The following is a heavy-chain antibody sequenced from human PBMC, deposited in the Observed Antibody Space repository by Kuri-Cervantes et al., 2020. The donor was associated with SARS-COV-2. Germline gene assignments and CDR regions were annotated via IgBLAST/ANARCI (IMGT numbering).Heavy chain of an antibody. CDR1: GGSISSSSYY. J-gene: IGHJ2*01. D-gene: IGHD6-13*01. Sequence: GSLRLSCTVSGGSISSSSYYWGWIRQPPGKGLEWIGSIYYSGSTYYNPSLKSRVTISVDTSKNQFSLKLSSVTAADTAVYYCARQSGGIPDLWGLGTLVTVSS. V-gene: IGHV4-39*01. CDR3: ARQSGGIPDL. CDR2: IYYSGST.